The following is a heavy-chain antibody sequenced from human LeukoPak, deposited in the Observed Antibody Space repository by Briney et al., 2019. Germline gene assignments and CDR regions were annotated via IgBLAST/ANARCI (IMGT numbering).Heavy chain of an antibody. CDR3: ARGQVWYQLLYDYFDY. D-gene: IGHD2-2*02. V-gene: IGHV3-21*01. Sequence: PGGSLRLSCAASGFTFSNYNMNWVRQAPGKGLEWVASFLSSSSYIYYADSVKGRFTISRDNAKTSLYLQMNSLRAEDTAVYYCARGQVWYQLLYDYFDYWGQGTLVTVSS. J-gene: IGHJ4*02. CDR1: GFTFSNYN. CDR2: FLSSSSYI.